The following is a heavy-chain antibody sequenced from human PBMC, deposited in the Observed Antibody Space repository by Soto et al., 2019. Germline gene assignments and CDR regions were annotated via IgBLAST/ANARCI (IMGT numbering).Heavy chain of an antibody. CDR3: ARRYGVTFDF. CDR2: IYYSGST. J-gene: IGHJ4*02. V-gene: IGHV4-59*01. D-gene: IGHD2-8*01. CDR1: GGSISSYY. Sequence: SETLSLTCTVSGGSISSYYWSWIRQPPGKGLEWIGYIYYSGSTNYNPSLKSRVTISVDTSKNQFSLKLTSVTSADLAVYYCARRYGVTFDFWGQGTLVTVSS.